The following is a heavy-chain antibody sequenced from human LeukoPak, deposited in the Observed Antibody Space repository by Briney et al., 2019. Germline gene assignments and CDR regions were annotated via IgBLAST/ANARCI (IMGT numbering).Heavy chain of an antibody. J-gene: IGHJ4*02. Sequence: GGSLRLSCAASGFTFSKYSMNWVRQAPGKGLEWVSSISRGSSNIYYADSVKGRFTISRDNAKNSLYLQMNSLRAEDTALYYCARDSDHYDSSGYFLGIMEGPYWGQGTLVTVSS. CDR1: GFTFSKYS. D-gene: IGHD3-22*01. CDR3: ARDSDHYDSSGYFLGIMEGPY. V-gene: IGHV3-21*06. CDR2: ISRGSSNI.